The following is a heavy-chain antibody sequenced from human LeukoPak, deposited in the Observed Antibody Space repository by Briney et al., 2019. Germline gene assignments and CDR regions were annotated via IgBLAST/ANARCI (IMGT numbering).Heavy chain of an antibody. CDR1: RGTFSSYD. J-gene: IGHJ6*03. V-gene: IGHV1-8*01. CDR2: MNPNSGNT. D-gene: IGHD2-2*01. CDR3: ARGLVRVVPAAARYYYYYMDV. Sequence: ASVKVSCKASRGTFSSYDINWVRQATGQGLEWMGWMNPNSGNTGYAQKFQGRVTMTRNTSISTAYMELSSLRSEDTAVYYCARGLVRVVPAAARYYYYYMDVWGKGTTVTISS.